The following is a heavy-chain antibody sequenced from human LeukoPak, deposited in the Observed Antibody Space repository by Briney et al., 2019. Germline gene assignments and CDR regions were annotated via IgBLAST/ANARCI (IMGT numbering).Heavy chain of an antibody. CDR3: ARGLKFYDILTAYYTFPYFDY. CDR2: INHSGST. J-gene: IGHJ4*02. V-gene: IGHV4-34*01. D-gene: IGHD3-9*01. CDR1: GGSFSGYY. Sequence: SETLSLTCAAYGGSFSGYYWSWIRQPPGKGLEWIGEINHSGSTNYNPSLKSRVTISIDTSKNQFSLKLSSVTVADTAVYYCARGLKFYDILTAYYTFPYFDYWGQGALVTVSS.